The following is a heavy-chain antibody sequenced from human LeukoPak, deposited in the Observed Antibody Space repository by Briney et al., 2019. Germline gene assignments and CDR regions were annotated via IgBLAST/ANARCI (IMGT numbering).Heavy chain of an antibody. CDR2: IYYSGST. Sequence: SETLSLTCTVSGGSISSSGYYWGWIRQPPGKGLEWIGSIYYSGSTYYNPSLKSRVTISVDTSKNQFSLKLSSVTAADTAVYYCARRYGWFDPWGQGTLVTVSS. CDR3: ARRYGWFDP. D-gene: IGHD3-9*01. CDR1: GGSISSSGYY. V-gene: IGHV4-39*07. J-gene: IGHJ5*02.